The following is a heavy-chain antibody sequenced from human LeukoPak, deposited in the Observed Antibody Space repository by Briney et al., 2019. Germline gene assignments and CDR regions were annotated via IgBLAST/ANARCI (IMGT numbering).Heavy chain of an antibody. D-gene: IGHD2-15*01. CDR1: GFTFSSYA. J-gene: IGHJ3*02. Sequence: PGGSLRLSCAASGFTFSSYAMHWVRQAPGKGLEYVSAISSNGGSTYYANPVKGRFTISRDNSKNTLYLQMGSLRAEDMAVYYCARGRYCSGGSCYARLTTDAFDIWGQGTMVTVSS. V-gene: IGHV3-64*01. CDR3: ARGRYCSGGSCYARLTTDAFDI. CDR2: ISSNGGST.